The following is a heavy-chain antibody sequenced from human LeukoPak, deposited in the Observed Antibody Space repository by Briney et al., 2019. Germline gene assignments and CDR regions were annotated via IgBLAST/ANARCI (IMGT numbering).Heavy chain of an antibody. CDR2: IYHSGST. J-gene: IGHJ4*02. CDR3: ASIYGDGYNPSY. Sequence: SETLSLTCAVSGYSISSGYYWGWIRQPPGKGLEWIGSIYHSGSTYYNPSLKSRVTISVDTSKNQFSLKLSSVTAAATAVYYCASIYGDGYNPSYWGQGTLVTVSS. V-gene: IGHV4-38-2*01. D-gene: IGHD5-24*01. CDR1: GYSISSGYY.